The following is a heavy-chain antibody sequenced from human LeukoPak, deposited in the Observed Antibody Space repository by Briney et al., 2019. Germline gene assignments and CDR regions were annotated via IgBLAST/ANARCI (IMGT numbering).Heavy chain of an antibody. CDR2: IYYSGST. V-gene: IGHV4-31*03. D-gene: IGHD6-19*01. CDR3: ARGYSSGWYAF. Sequence: SETLSLTCTVSGGSIGSGGYYWSWIRQHPGKGLEWIGYIYYSGSTYYNPSLKSRVTISVDTSKNQFSLKLSSVTAADTAVYYCARGYSSGWYAFWGQGTLVTVSS. CDR1: GGSIGSGGYY. J-gene: IGHJ5*01.